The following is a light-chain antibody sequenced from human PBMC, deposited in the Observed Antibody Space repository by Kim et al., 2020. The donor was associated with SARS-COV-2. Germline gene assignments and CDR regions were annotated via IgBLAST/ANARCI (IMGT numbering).Light chain of an antibody. V-gene: IGKV3-11*01. CDR3: QQRSSWPLT. CDR2: DTS. J-gene: IGKJ5*01. CDR1: QSVRSY. Sequence: EIVLTQSPATLSLSPGERATLSCRASQSVRSYLAWYLQRPGQAPRLLIYDTSHRATDIPARFSGSGSGTDFTLTISSLEPEDFAIYYCQQRSSWPLTFGQGTRLEIK.